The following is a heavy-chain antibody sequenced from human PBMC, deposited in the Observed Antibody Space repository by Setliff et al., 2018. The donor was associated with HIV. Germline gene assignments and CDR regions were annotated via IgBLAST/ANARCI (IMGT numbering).Heavy chain of an antibody. J-gene: IGHJ3*02. CDR3: ARDASISSPYDAFDI. CDR2: INSDGSST. Sequence: GGSLRLSCVASGFTLSRYWMHWVRQAPGKGLVWVSRINSDGSSTGYADSVEGRFTISRDNSKNTLYLQMGSLRAEDMAVYYCARDASISSPYDAFDIWGQGTMVTVSS. D-gene: IGHD6-6*01. CDR1: GFTLSRYW. V-gene: IGHV3-74*01.